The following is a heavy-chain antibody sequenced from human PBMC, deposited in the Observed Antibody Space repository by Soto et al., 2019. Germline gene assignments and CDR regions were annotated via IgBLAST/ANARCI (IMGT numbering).Heavy chain of an antibody. J-gene: IGHJ4*02. Sequence: GGSMSLSCAASGFTVSSNYMSWIRPAPGKGLEWVSLIYNGGSTYYADSVKGRFTISRDNSKNTLYLQMNSLRAEDTAVYYCAREASGYDYAYWGQGPLVTRLL. CDR1: GFTVSSNY. D-gene: IGHD5-12*01. CDR2: IYNGGST. V-gene: IGHV3-66*01. CDR3: AREASGYDYAY.